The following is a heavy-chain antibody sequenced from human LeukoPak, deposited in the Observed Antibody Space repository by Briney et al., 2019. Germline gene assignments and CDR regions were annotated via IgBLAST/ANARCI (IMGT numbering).Heavy chain of an antibody. CDR3: ANGWLQSTEAFDI. CDR1: GFTFSSYA. CDR2: ISSNGGST. D-gene: IGHD5-24*01. Sequence: GGSLRLSCAASGFTFSSYAMHWVRQAPGKGLEYVSAISSNGGSTYYANSVKGRFTISRDNSKNTLYLQMNSLRPEDTAVYYCANGWLQSTEAFDIWGQGTMDTVSS. V-gene: IGHV3-64*01. J-gene: IGHJ3*02.